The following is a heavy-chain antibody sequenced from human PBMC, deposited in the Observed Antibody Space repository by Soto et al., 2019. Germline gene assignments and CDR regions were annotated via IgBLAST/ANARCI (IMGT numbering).Heavy chain of an antibody. Sequence: GGSLRLSCAASGFTFSSYAMSWVRQAPGKGLEWVSAISGSGGSTYYADSVKGRFNISRDNSKNTLYLQMNSLRAEDTAVYYCAKGGPNINYDYIWGSDDAFDIWGQGTMVTVSS. J-gene: IGHJ3*02. D-gene: IGHD3-16*01. CDR2: ISGSGGST. V-gene: IGHV3-23*01. CDR3: AKGGPNINYDYIWGSDDAFDI. CDR1: GFTFSSYA.